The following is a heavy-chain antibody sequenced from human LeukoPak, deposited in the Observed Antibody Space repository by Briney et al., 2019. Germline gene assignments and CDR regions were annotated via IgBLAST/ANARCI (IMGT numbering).Heavy chain of an antibody. CDR3: ARGGDILTGQGFDP. J-gene: IGHJ5*02. Sequence: SETLSLTCAVSGGSISSGGYSWSWIRQPPGKGLEWIGYIYHSGSTCYNPSLKSRVTISVDRSKNQFSLKLSSVTAADTAVYYCARGGDILTGQGFDPWGQGTLVTVSS. CDR2: IYHSGST. V-gene: IGHV4-30-2*01. D-gene: IGHD3-9*01. CDR1: GGSISSGGYS.